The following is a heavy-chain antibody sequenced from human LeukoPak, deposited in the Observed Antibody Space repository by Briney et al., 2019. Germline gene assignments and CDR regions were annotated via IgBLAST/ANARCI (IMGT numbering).Heavy chain of an antibody. CDR2: ISGSGGST. CDR3: AKEGYCSGGSCYSYFDY. D-gene: IGHD2-15*01. J-gene: IGHJ4*02. Sequence: GGSLRLSCAASGFTFSSYAMSWVRQAPGRGLEWVSAISGSGGSTSYADSVKGRFTISRDNSKNTPFLQMNSLRAEDTAVYYCAKEGYCSGGSCYSYFDYWGQGTLVTVSS. CDR1: GFTFSSYA. V-gene: IGHV3-23*01.